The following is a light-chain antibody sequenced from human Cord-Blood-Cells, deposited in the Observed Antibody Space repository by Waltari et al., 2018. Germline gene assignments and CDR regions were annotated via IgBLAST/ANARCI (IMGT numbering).Light chain of an antibody. V-gene: IGKV1-9*01. J-gene: IGKJ2*01. CDR1: QGISSY. CDR3: QQRNSYPRT. Sequence: TQLTQSPSSLSASAGDIVTTPCRASQGISSYLAWYQQNPGKAPKLLIYAASTLQSGVPSRFSGSGSGTDFTLTISSLQHEDFATYYGQQRNSYPRTFGQGSKLEIK. CDR2: AAS.